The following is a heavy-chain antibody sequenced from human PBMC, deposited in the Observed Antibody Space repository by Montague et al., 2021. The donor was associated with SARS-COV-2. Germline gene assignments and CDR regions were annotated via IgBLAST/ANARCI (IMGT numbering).Heavy chain of an antibody. D-gene: IGHD4-17*01. Sequence: CAISGDSVWSNTAAWNWNRQSPEGGLGRLGRRNYRPKWTSDYATSVEGRISIDPDTSKNQFFLHLRPVTPEDTGVYYCVRDTGSAQAGFDAWGQGTLVTVSS. CDR2: RNYRPKWTS. V-gene: IGHV6-1*01. CDR3: VRDTGSAQAGFDA. CDR1: GDSVWSNTAA. J-gene: IGHJ4*02.